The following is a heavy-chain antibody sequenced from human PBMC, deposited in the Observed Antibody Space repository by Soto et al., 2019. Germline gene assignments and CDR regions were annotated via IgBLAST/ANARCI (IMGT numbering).Heavy chain of an antibody. CDR1: GFTFSSYS. D-gene: IGHD2-21*01. CDR3: ASGGFDRYWELYYFDY. Sequence: GGSLRLSCAASGFTFSSYSMNWVRQAPGKGLEWVSSISSSSSYIYYADSVKGRFTISRDNAKNSLYLQMNSLRAEDTAVYYCASGGFDRYWELYYFDYWGQGTLVTVSS. V-gene: IGHV3-21*01. J-gene: IGHJ4*02. CDR2: ISSSSSYI.